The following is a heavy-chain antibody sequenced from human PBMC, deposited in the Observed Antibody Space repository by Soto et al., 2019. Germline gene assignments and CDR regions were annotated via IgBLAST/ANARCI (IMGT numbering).Heavy chain of an antibody. CDR3: LATVKGAYYYYGMDV. CDR1: GFTLGDYA. Sequence: GGSLRLSCTASGFTLGDYAMSWFRQAPGKGLEWVGFIRSKAYGGTTEYAASVKGRFTISRDDSKSIAYLQMNSLKTEDTAVYYCLATVKGAYYYYGMDVWGQGTTVTVSS. J-gene: IGHJ6*02. D-gene: IGHD4-4*01. V-gene: IGHV3-49*03. CDR2: IRSKAYGGTT.